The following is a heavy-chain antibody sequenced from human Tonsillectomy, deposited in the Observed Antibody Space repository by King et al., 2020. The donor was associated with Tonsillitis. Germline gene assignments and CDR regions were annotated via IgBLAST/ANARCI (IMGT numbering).Heavy chain of an antibody. V-gene: IGHV3-30*04. CDR2: ISYDGSNK. D-gene: IGHD2-21*02. CDR1: GFTFSSYA. J-gene: IGHJ4*02. CDR3: ARDRSKQGDCGGDCYPDY. Sequence: VQLVESGGGVVQPGRSLRLSCAASGFTFSSYAMHWVRQAPGKGLEWVAVISYDGSNKYYADSVKGRFTISRDNSKNTLYLQMNSLRAEDTAVYYCARDRSKQGDCGGDCYPDYWGQGTLVTVSS.